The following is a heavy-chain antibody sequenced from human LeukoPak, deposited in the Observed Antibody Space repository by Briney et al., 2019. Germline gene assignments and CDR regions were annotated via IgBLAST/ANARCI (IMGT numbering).Heavy chain of an antibody. J-gene: IGHJ4*02. Sequence: SETQSLTCTVSGYSISSGYYWGWIRQPPGKGLEWIGSIYHSGSTYYNPSLKSRVTISVNTSKNQFSLKLSSVTAADTAVYYCARVVVIIDYWGQGTLVTVSS. V-gene: IGHV4-38-2*02. D-gene: IGHD3-3*01. CDR1: GYSISSGYY. CDR2: IYHSGST. CDR3: ARVVVIIDY.